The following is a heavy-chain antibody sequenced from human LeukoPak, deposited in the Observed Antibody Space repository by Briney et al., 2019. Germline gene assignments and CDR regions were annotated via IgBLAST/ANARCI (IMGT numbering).Heavy chain of an antibody. CDR3: ARVPYGGSASLFDY. CDR1: GGSISSYY. D-gene: IGHD6-6*01. CDR2: IYSSGGT. J-gene: IGHJ4*02. Sequence: SETLSLTCTVSGGSISSYYWSWLRQPPGKGLEWIGYIYSSGGTNYNPSPKSRVTISVDTSKNQFSLKLSSVTAADTAYYYCARVPYGGSASLFDYWGQGTLVTVSS. V-gene: IGHV4-59*01.